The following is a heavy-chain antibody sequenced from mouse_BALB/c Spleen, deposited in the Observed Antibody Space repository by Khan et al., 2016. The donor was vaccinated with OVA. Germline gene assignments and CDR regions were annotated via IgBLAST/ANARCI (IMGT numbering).Heavy chain of an antibody. J-gene: IGHJ3*01. CDR1: GYSFTSYY. CDR3: TRHGYVAWFSY. D-gene: IGHD2-2*01. V-gene: IGHV1S135*01. Sequence: EVQLQQSGPELMKPGASVKISCKASGYSFTSYYIHWIKQSHGKSLEWIGYIDPFSGGSTYKQKFKGKATLTVDKSSSTAYIHLSNLTSEDPAVYYCTRHGYVAWFSYWGQGTLVTVSA. CDR2: IDPFSGGS.